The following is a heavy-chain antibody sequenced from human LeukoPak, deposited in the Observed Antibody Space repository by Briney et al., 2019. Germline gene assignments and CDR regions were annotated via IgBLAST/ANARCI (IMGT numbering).Heavy chain of an antibody. CDR1: GYTFTSYD. CDR2: MNPNSGNT. CDR3: ARGVIVVVPAAGFDP. D-gene: IGHD2-2*01. V-gene: IGHV1-8*01. J-gene: IGHJ5*02. Sequence: ASVKVSCKASGYTFTSYDINWVRQATGQGLEWMGWMNPNSGNTGYAQKFQGRVTMTRNTSISTAYMELSSLRSEVTAVYYCARGVIVVVPAAGFDPWGQGTLVTVSS.